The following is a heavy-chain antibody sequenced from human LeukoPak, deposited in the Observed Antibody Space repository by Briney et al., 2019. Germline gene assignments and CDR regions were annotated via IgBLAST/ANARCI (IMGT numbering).Heavy chain of an antibody. CDR2: ISSSGSTI. J-gene: IGHJ4*02. V-gene: IGHV3-48*03. CDR3: ARKGRGSFDY. CDR1: GFTFSSYE. Sequence: GGSLRLSCAASGFTFSSYEMHWVRQAPGKGLEWVSYISSSGSTIYYADSVKGRFTLSRDNAKNSLYLQMNSLRAEDTAVYYCARKGRGSFDYWGQGTLVTVSS.